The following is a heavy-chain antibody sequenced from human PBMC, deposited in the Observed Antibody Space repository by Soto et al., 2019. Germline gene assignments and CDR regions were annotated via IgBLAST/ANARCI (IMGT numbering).Heavy chain of an antibody. D-gene: IGHD3-3*02. J-gene: IGHJ3*01. CDR1: GYIFSSFY. Sequence: VASVKVSCKASGYIFSSFYINWVRQAPGQGLEWMGWTSGYSGNSKYAQKFQGRVTMTTDTSTNTGYMEMGSLTSDDTAVYYCARDIFGHVDAFDLWGQGTMVTVSS. CDR3: ARDIFGHVDAFDL. V-gene: IGHV1-18*01. CDR2: TSGYSGNS.